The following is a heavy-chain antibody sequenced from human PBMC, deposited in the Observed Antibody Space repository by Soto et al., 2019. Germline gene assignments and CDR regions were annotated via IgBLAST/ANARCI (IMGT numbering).Heavy chain of an antibody. D-gene: IGHD2-2*01. CDR1: GFTFSSYA. CDR2: ISGSGGST. V-gene: IGHV3-23*01. CDR3: AKGGPKGACSSSSTRYDY. Sequence: GGSLRLSCAASGFTFSSYAMSWVRQAPGKGLEWVSTISGSGGSTYYADSVKGRFTISRDNSKNTLYLQMNSLRAEDMAVYYCAKGGPKGACSSSSTRYDYWGQGTLVTVSS. J-gene: IGHJ4*02.